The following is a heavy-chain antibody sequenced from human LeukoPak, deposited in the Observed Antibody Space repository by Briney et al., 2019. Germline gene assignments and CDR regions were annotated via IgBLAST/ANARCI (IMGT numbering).Heavy chain of an antibody. CDR2: INPNSGGT. J-gene: IGHJ4*02. CDR3: ARGDSGYDLGFDY. V-gene: IGHV1-2*02. Sequence: ASVKVSCKASGYTFTGYYMHWVRQAPRQGLEWMGWINPNSGGTNYAQKFQGRVTMTRDTSISTAYMELSRLRSDDTAVYYCARGDSGYDLGFDYWGQGTLVTVSS. CDR1: GYTFTGYY. D-gene: IGHD5-12*01.